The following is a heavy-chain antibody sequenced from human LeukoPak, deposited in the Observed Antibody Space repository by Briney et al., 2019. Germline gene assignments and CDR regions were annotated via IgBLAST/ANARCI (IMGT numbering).Heavy chain of an antibody. CDR2: ISSSSSDI. CDR3: ASNSMVRGKGTDY. V-gene: IGHV3-21*05. CDR1: GFTFSSYA. D-gene: IGHD3-10*01. Sequence: GGSLRLSCAASGFTFSSYAMSWVRQAPGKGLEWVSYISSSSSDIYYADSVKGRFTISRDNAKNSLYLQMNSLRAEDTAVYYCASNSMVRGKGTDYWGQGTLVTVSS. J-gene: IGHJ4*02.